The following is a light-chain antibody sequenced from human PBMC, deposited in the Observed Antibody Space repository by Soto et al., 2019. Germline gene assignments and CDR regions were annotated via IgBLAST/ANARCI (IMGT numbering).Light chain of an antibody. CDR2: DAS. CDR3: QQRANWPGT. J-gene: IGKJ1*01. V-gene: IGKV3-11*01. Sequence: EIVLTQSPGTLSLSPGERATLSCRASQSVYNYLAWYQQKPGQAPRLLIYDASDRATGLPARFSASGSGTDFTLTISSLEPEDSAMYYCQQRANWPGTFGQGTKVDIK. CDR1: QSVYNY.